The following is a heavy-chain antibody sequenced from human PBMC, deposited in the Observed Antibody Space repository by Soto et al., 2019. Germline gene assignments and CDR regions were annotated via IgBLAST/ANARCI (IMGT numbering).Heavy chain of an antibody. CDR2: ISADGSAA. CDR3: ARAYTWRQLSLNVMDL. CDR1: RFAFSNSW. J-gene: IGHJ6*02. D-gene: IGHD3-16*02. Sequence: GGSLRLSCAASRFAFSNSWMNWVRQVPGKGLIWVSRISADGSAATYTDSVKGRFTISRDNTRNTLYLHMNSLRAEDTAIYYCARAYTWRQLSLNVMDLWGQGTTVTVSS. V-gene: IGHV3-74*01.